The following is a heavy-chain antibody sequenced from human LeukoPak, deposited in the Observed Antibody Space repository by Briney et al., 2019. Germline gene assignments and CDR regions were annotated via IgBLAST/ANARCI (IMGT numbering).Heavy chain of an antibody. V-gene: IGHV3-23*01. D-gene: IGHD5-18*01. Sequence: GGSLRLSCAAYGFTFSSYAMSWVRQAPGKGLEWVSAISGSGGSTYYADSVKGRFTISRDNSKNTLYLQMNSLRAEDTAVYYCAKGKAAMVLYYYGMDVWGQGTTVTVSS. J-gene: IGHJ6*02. CDR1: GFTFSSYA. CDR3: AKGKAAMVLYYYGMDV. CDR2: ISGSGGST.